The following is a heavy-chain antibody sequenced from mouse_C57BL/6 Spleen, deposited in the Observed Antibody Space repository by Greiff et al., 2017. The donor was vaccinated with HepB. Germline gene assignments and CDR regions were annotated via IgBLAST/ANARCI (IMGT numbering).Heavy chain of an antibody. D-gene: IGHD2-3*01. CDR3: TTHGYYPDY. CDR1: GFNINDYY. Sequence: EVQLQESGAELVRPGASVKLSCTVSGFNINDYYMHWVKQRPQPGLEWIGRTDPEDGDTEYAPKFQGKATMTADTSSNTAYLQLSSLTSEDTAVYYCTTHGYYPDYWGQGTTLTVST. J-gene: IGHJ2*01. V-gene: IGHV14-1*01. CDR2: TDPEDGDT.